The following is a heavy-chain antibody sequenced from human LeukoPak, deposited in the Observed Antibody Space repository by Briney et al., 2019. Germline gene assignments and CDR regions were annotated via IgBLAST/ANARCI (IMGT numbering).Heavy chain of an antibody. Sequence: ASVKVSCKASGGTFSSYAFSWVRQAPGQGLEWMGGLIPISTTANYAQNLQGRVTITADKSTSTAYMELSSLGSEDTAIYYCAKGRGRLHVNRGVYNYHYYMEVWGTGTTVIVSS. CDR2: LIPISTTA. D-gene: IGHD3-10*01. J-gene: IGHJ6*03. CDR3: AKGRGRLHVNRGVYNYHYYMEV. CDR1: GGTFSSYA. V-gene: IGHV1-69*06.